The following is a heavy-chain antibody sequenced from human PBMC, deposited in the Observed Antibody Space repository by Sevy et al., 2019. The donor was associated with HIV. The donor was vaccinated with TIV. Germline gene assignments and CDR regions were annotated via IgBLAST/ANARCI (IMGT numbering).Heavy chain of an antibody. CDR1: GFTFSSYG. CDR2: IRYDGSNK. Sequence: GGSLRLSCAASGFTFSSYGMHWVRQAPGKGLEWVAFIRYDGSNKYYADSVKGRFTISKDNSKNTLYLQMNSLRAEDTAVYYCAKDVSGSSRAVEHWGQGTLVTVSS. V-gene: IGHV3-30*02. J-gene: IGHJ1*01. D-gene: IGHD6-13*01. CDR3: AKDVSGSSRAVEH.